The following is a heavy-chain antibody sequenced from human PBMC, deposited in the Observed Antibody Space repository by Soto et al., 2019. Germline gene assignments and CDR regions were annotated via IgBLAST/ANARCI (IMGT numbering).Heavy chain of an antibody. CDR2: ISYDGSNK. V-gene: IGHV3-30*18. J-gene: IGHJ6*02. CDR3: GKGGATYYCNYGMDN. D-gene: IGHD5-12*01. Sequence: HPVGTLRFSCAASRFSFSRYGMHRALQAPCKWLEWVSAISYDGSNKYSADSVKGRFTISRDNSKNTLYLQMNRLRAEDTAVYYCGKGGATYYCNYGMDNWGQGTTVTVS. CDR1: RFSFSRYG.